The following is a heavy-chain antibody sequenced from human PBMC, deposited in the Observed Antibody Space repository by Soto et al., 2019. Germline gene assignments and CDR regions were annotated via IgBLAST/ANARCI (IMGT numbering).Heavy chain of an antibody. CDR3: ARCYCYDRSAYHPWYX. D-gene: IGHD3-22*01. J-gene: IGHJ4*02. V-gene: IGHV1-3*01. CDR1: GYTFASYA. Sequence: GASVKVSGNASGYTFASYAMHWVRQAPGQRLEWMGLINAFNGNTKYSQKLQGRVTITRDKPGRTAYMELSSLRSEHTAVYYCARCYCYDRSAYHPWYXCGQGTLVTVSX. CDR2: INAFNGNT.